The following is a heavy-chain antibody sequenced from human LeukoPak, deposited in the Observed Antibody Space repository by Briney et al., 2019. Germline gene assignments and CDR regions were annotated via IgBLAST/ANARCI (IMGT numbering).Heavy chain of an antibody. CDR1: GYSISSGYY. J-gene: IGHJ3*02. Sequence: PSETLSLTCAVSGYSISSGYYWGWIRQPPGKGLEWIGYIYYSGSTNYNPSLKSRVTISVDTSKNQFSLKLSSVTAADTAVYYCARGGNCSGGSCYLLDAFDIWGQGTMVTVSS. V-gene: IGHV4-38-2*01. D-gene: IGHD2-15*01. CDR3: ARGGNCSGGSCYLLDAFDI. CDR2: IYYSGST.